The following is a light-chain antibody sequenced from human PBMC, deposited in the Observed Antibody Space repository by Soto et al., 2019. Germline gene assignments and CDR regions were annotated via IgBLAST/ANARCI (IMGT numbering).Light chain of an antibody. Sequence: ESVLTQSPGTLSLSPGERATLSCRASQSVSSSYLAWYQQKPGQAPRLLISAASSRTTGIPDRFSGSGSGTDFTLTISRLEPEDFAVYYCQQYGSSPLTFGGGTKVDIK. J-gene: IGKJ4*01. CDR3: QQYGSSPLT. V-gene: IGKV3-20*01. CDR1: QSVSSSY. CDR2: AAS.